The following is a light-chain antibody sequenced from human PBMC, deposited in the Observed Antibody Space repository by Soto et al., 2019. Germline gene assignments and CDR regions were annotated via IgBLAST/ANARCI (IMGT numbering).Light chain of an antibody. CDR1: NSDIGAGYD. CDR2: ANN. CDR3: QSYDSSLRGV. V-gene: IGLV1-40*01. Sequence: QSVLTQPPSVSGAPGQRVTISCTGSNSDIGAGYDVHWYQQLPGTAPKLVIYANNNRPSGVPDRVSASKSGTSASLAITGLPADDEADYYRQSYDSSLRGVFGTGTKLTVL. J-gene: IGLJ1*01.